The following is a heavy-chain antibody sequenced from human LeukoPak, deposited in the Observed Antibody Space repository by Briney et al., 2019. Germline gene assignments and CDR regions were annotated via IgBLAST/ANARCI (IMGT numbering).Heavy chain of an antibody. CDR1: GGTFSSYA. CDR2: IIPIFGTA. D-gene: IGHD3-3*01. Sequence: SVKVSCKASGGTFSSYAISWVRQAPGQGLEWMGGIIPIFGTANYAQKFQGRVTITADKSTSTAYMELSRLRSDDTAVYYCARGLEWLTRRHTWFDPWGQGTLVTVSS. V-gene: IGHV1-69*06. CDR3: ARGLEWLTRRHTWFDP. J-gene: IGHJ5*02.